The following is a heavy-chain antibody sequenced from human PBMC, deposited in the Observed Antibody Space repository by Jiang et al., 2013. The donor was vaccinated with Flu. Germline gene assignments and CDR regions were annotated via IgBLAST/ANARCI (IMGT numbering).Heavy chain of an antibody. CDR1: GYSFTSYW. D-gene: IGHD2-15*01. V-gene: IGHV5-51*01. J-gene: IGHJ5*02. CDR3: AREYCSGGSCYWVGWFDP. Sequence: KISCKGSGYSFTSYWIGWVRQMPGKGLEWMGIIYPGDSDTRYSPSFQGQVTISADKSISTAYLQWSSLKASDTAMYYCAREYCSGGSCYWVGWFDPWGQGTLVTVSS. CDR2: IYPGDSDT.